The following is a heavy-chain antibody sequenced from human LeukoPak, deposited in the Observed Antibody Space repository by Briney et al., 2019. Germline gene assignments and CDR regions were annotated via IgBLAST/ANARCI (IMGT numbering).Heavy chain of an antibody. CDR1: GFTFSNAW. D-gene: IGHD2-2*01. V-gene: IGHV3-15*01. CDR3: TTMTIVPTDY. CDR2: IKSKTDGGTT. Sequence: GGSLRLSCATPGFTFSNAWMSWVRQAPGKGLEWVGRIKSKTDGGTTDYAAVVKGRFIISRDDSENTLYLQMNSLKTEDTAVYYCTTMTIVPTDYWGQGTLVTVSS. J-gene: IGHJ4*02.